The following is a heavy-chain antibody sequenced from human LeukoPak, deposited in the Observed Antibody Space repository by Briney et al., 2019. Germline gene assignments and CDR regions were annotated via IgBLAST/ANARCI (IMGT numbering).Heavy chain of an antibody. D-gene: IGHD3-22*01. CDR1: GGSVTSGSYF. CDR2: AYYSGST. CDR3: ARDRFYYDSSGYSKTFDY. V-gene: IGHV4-61*01. J-gene: IGHJ4*02. Sequence: SETLSLTCDVSGGSVTSGSYFWSWIRQPPRKGLEWIGYAYYSGSTNYNPSLKSRVTISVDTSKNQFSLKLSSVTAADTAVYYCARDRFYYDSSGYSKTFDYWGQGTLVTVSS.